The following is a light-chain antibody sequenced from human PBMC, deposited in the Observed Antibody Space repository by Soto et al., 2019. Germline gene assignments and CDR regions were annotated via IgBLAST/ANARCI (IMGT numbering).Light chain of an antibody. V-gene: IGLV2-14*01. CDR1: SSDVGGSNF. CDR3: SSYASSSTLVV. CDR2: EVS. J-gene: IGLJ2*01. Sequence: QSALTQPASVSGSPGQSITISCTGTSSDVGGSNFVSWYQQHPGKAPKLMIYEVSNRPSGVSNRFSGSKSGNTASLSISGLQAEDEADYYCSSYASSSTLVVFGGGTKVTVL.